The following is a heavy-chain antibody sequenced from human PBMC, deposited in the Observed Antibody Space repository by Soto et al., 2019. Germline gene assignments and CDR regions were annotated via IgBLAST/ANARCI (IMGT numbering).Heavy chain of an antibody. J-gene: IGHJ4*02. CDR2: ISYDGSNK. CDR3: ARDLLRFLFSGHVVDY. CDR1: GFTFSSYA. V-gene: IGHV3-30-3*01. Sequence: LRLSCAASGFTFSSYAMHWVRQAPGKGLEWVAVISYDGSNKYYADSVKGRFTISRDNSKNTLYLQMNSLRAEDTAVYYCARDLLRFLFSGHVVDYWGQGTLVTVSS. D-gene: IGHD3-3*01.